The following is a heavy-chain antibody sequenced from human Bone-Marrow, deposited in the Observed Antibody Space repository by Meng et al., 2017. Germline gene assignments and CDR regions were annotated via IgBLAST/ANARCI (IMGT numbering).Heavy chain of an antibody. D-gene: IGHD6-13*01. J-gene: IGHJ6*02. CDR3: ARELSRIAAAGTGYYYYGMDV. CDR2: IIPIFDTA. V-gene: IGHV1-69*05. Sequence: SVKVSCKASGGTFSSYAISWVRQAPGQGLEWMGGIIPIFDTANYAQKFQGRVTITTDESTSTAYMELSSLRSEDTAVYYCARELSRIAAAGTGYYYYGMDVWGQGTTVTVSS. CDR1: GGTFSSYA.